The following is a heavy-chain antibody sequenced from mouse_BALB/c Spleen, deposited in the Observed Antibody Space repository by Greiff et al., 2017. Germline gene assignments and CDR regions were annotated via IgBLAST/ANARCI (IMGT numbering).Heavy chain of an antibody. D-gene: IGHD1-1*01. V-gene: IGHV1S56*01. CDR2: IYPGNVNT. Sequence: QVHVKQSGPELVKPGASVRISCKASGYTFTSYYIHWVKQRPGQGLEWIGWIYPGNVNTKYNEKFKGKATLTADKSSSTAYMQLSSLTSEDSAVYFCARSDYYGSAWFAYWGQGTLVTVSA. CDR1: GYTFTSYY. J-gene: IGHJ3*01. CDR3: ARSDYYGSAWFAY.